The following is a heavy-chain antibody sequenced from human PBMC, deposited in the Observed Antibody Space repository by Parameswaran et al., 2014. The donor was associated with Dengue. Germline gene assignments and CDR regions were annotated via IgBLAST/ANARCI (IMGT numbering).Heavy chain of an antibody. D-gene: IGHD3-10*01. CDR3: ARPRESRVYGFAFDV. V-gene: IGHV5-51*01. J-gene: IGHJ3*01. Sequence: VCQAPGKGLEWMGIIYPDDSDARYSPSFRGQVSISVDKSISTAYLQWSSLKASDTAMYYCARPRESRVYGFAFDVWGQGTVVTVSS. CDR2: IYPDDSDA.